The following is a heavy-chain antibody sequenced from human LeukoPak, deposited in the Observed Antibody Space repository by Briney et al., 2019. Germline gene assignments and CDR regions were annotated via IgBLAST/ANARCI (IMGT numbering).Heavy chain of an antibody. CDR1: GLTFSSYS. J-gene: IGHJ3*02. Sequence: PGGSLRLSCAASGLTFSSYSMNWVRQAPGKGLEWVSSISSSSSYIYYADSVKGRFTFSRDNAKNSLYLQTNSLRAEDTAVYYCARKSSSWYDAFDIWGQGTMVTVSS. CDR2: ISSSSSYI. CDR3: ARKSSSWYDAFDI. V-gene: IGHV3-21*01. D-gene: IGHD6-13*01.